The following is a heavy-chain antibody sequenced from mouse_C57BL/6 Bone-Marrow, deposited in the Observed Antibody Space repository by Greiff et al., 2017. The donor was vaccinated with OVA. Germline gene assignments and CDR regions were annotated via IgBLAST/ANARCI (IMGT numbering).Heavy chain of an antibody. CDR2: IDPNSGGT. CDR1: GYTFTSYW. Sequence: QVQLQQPGAELAKPGASVKLSCKASGYTFTSYWMHWVKQRPGRGLEWIGRIDPNSGGTKYNEKFKSKATLTVDKPSSTAYLQLSSLTSEDSAVYYCARERLLPPHYAMDYWGQGTSVTVSS. V-gene: IGHV1-72*01. J-gene: IGHJ4*01. D-gene: IGHD2-3*01. CDR3: ARERLLPPHYAMDY.